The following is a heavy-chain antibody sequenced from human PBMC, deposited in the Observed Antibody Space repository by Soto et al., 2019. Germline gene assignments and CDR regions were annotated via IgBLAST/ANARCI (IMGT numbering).Heavy chain of an antibody. CDR1: GGSFSGYY. J-gene: IGHJ6*02. D-gene: IGHD5-12*01. CDR2: INHSGST. Sequence: PSETLSLTCAVYGGSFSGYYWSWIRQPPGKGLEWIGEINHSGSTNYNPPLKSRVTISVDTSKNQFSLKLSSVTAADTAVYYCARGLVATLRGGYYYYGMDVWGQGTTVTVSS. CDR3: ARGLVATLRGGYYYYGMDV. V-gene: IGHV4-34*01.